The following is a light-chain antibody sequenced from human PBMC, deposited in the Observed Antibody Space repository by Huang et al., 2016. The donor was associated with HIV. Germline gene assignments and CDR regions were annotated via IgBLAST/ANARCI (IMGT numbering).Light chain of an antibody. V-gene: IGKV1-39*01. CDR2: SAS. J-gene: IGKJ1*01. CDR1: QSIDTY. CDR3: QQIYNTPPWT. Sequence: IQMTQSPSSLSAFVGDRVTITCRASQSIDTYLNWYQLKVGKAPKLLIYSASYLQHGVSARFSGCGSGTEFTLTINSLQPEDVATYCCQQIYNTPPWTFDQGTKVEI.